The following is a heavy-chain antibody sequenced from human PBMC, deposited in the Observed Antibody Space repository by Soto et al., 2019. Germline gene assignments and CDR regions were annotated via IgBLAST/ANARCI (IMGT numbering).Heavy chain of an antibody. Sequence: ASVKVSCKASGGTFSSYTISWVLQAPGQGREWMGRIIPILGIANYAQKFQGRVTITADKSTSTAYMELSSLRSEDTAVYFCARGIAVALDAFDIWGQGTMVTVSS. V-gene: IGHV1-69*02. CDR2: IIPILGIA. CDR1: GGTFSSYT. D-gene: IGHD6-19*01. J-gene: IGHJ3*02. CDR3: ARGIAVALDAFDI.